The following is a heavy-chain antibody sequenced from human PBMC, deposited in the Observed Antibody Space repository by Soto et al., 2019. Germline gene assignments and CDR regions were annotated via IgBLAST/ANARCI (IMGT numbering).Heavy chain of an antibody. CDR1: GGPISSGGYY. CDR3: AVHDYGGVSRLDY. Sequence: PSETLSLTCTVSGGPISSGGYYWSWIRQHPGKGLEWIGYIYYSGSTYYNPSLKSRVTISVDTSKNQFSLKLSSVTAADTAVYYCAVHDYGGVSRLDYWGQGTLVTVSS. J-gene: IGHJ4*02. V-gene: IGHV4-31*03. CDR2: IYYSGST. D-gene: IGHD4-17*01.